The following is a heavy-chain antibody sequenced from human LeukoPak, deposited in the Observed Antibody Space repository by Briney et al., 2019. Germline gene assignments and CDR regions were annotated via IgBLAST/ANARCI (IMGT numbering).Heavy chain of an antibody. D-gene: IGHD3-10*01. V-gene: IGHV3-11*01. CDR2: ISGSATIK. CDR1: GFTFSDYY. CDR3: AKGGVTMIRGVVVTFYYMDV. Sequence: PGGSLRLSCAASGFTFSDYYMSWIRQAPGKGLEWVSSISGSATIKYNADSVKGRFTISRDNAKNSLYLQMNSLRAEDTAVYYCAKGGVTMIRGVVVTFYYMDVWGKGTTLTVSS. J-gene: IGHJ6*03.